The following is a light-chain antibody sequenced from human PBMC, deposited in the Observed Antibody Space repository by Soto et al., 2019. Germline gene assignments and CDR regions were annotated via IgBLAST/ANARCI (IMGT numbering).Light chain of an antibody. CDR1: QSVSSY. Sequence: EIVLTQSPDTLSLFPGERATLSCRASQSVSSYLAWYQQKPGQAPRLLIYDASNRATGIPARFSGSGSGTDFTLTISSLEPEDFAVYYCQQRSNWVTFGQGTRLEI. CDR2: DAS. CDR3: QQRSNWVT. J-gene: IGKJ5*01. V-gene: IGKV3-11*01.